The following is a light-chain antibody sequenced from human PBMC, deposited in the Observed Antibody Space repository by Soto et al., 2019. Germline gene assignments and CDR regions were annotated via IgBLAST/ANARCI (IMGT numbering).Light chain of an antibody. CDR3: PQYNNWPPWT. J-gene: IGKJ1*01. Sequence: EIVMTQSPATLSVSPGERATLSCRASQSVSSNLAWYQQKPGQAPRLLLYGASTRATGIPARFSGSGSGTEFTLPISSLQSEDFGVYYCPQYNNWPPWTFGQGTKVEIK. CDR2: GAS. CDR1: QSVSSN. V-gene: IGKV3-15*01.